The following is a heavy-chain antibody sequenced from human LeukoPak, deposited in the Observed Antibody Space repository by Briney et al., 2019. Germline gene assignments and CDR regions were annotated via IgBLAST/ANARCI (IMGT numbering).Heavy chain of an antibody. D-gene: IGHD3-10*01. CDR3: ARRGQRTYYYGSGSLDV. CDR1: GGSFSGYY. J-gene: IGHJ6*04. Sequence: SETLSLTCAVYGGSFSGYYWSWIRQPPGKGLEWIGEINHSGSTNYNPSLKSRVTISVDTSKNQFSLKLSSVTAADTAVYYCARRGQRTYYYGSGSLDVWGKGTTVTVSS. CDR2: INHSGST. V-gene: IGHV4-34*01.